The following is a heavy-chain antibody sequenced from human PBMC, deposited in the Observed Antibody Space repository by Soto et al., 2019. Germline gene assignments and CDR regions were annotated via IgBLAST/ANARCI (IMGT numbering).Heavy chain of an antibody. Sequence: EVQLVESGGGLVKPGGSLRLSCTASGLSFSSDSMNWVRQAPGKGLEWVSSISGSSSYIYYADSVKGRFTISRDNDKNSVYLQMNSLRAEDTAVYYCARGLGYCNVGSCSGAFDMWGQGTMVTVSS. CDR1: GLSFSSDS. J-gene: IGHJ3*02. CDR3: ARGLGYCNVGSCSGAFDM. V-gene: IGHV3-21*01. D-gene: IGHD2-15*01. CDR2: ISGSSSYI.